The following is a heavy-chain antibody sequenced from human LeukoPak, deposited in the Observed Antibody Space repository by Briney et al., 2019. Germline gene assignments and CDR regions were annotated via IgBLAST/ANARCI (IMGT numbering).Heavy chain of an antibody. D-gene: IGHD6-13*01. CDR2: IRYDGSNK. V-gene: IGHV3-30*02. J-gene: IGHJ4*02. CDR3: AKDSGIAYDY. CDR1: GFTFNRYA. Sequence: GGSLRLSCVVSGFTFNRYAMSWVRQAPGKGLEWVALIRYDGSNKYYADSVKGRFTISRDNSKNTLYLQMNSLRAEDTAVYYCAKDSGIAYDYWGQGTLVTVSS.